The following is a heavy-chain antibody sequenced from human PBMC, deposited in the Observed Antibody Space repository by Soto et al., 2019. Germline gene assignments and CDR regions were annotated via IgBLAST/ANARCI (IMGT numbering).Heavy chain of an antibody. J-gene: IGHJ4*02. D-gene: IGHD3-16*01. V-gene: IGHV4-59*01. Sequence: SETLSLTCTVSGGSISSYYWSWIRQPPGKGLEWIGFIYYSGSTNYNPPLKSRVTISVDTSKNQFSLKLSFVTAADTAVYYCARAWGEAFDYWGQGTLVTVSS. CDR3: ARAWGEAFDY. CDR1: GGSISSYY. CDR2: IYYSGST.